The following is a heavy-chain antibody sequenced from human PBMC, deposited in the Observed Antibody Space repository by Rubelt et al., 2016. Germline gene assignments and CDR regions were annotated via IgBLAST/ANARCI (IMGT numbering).Heavy chain of an antibody. CDR2: ISASGGGT. V-gene: IGHV3-23*01. J-gene: IGHJ4*02. CDR3: AKDLSGELWRSKTFDY. Sequence: GGGLVQPGGSLRLSCAASGFTFSNYAMSWVRQAPGKGLEWVSTISASGGGTYYAGSVKGRFTISRDNSKNTLYLQMNSLRAEDTAVYYCAKDLSGELWRSKTFDYWGQGTLVTVSS. CDR1: GFTFSNYA. D-gene: IGHD3-10*01.